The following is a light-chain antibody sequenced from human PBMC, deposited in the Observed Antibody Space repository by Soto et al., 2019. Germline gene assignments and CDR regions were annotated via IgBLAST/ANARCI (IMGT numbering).Light chain of an antibody. V-gene: IGKV1-27*01. Sequence: IQLTQSPSSLSASVGDRVTITCRASQGISSYLAWYQHKPGKVPKLLIYGASTLQSRVPSRFSGGGSGTEFTLTISGLQIEDLATYYCQVYNNGPPGFGQGTRLEI. CDR3: QVYNNGPPG. CDR2: GAS. CDR1: QGISSY. J-gene: IGKJ5*01.